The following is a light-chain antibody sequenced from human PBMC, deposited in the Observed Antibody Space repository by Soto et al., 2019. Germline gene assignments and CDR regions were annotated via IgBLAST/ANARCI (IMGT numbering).Light chain of an antibody. CDR3: QQYNTYPLT. J-gene: IGKJ4*01. V-gene: IGKV1-16*01. Sequence: DIQMTQSPSSLSASIGDGVTITCRASQGISSYLTWFQQKPGKPPKSLIYAAITLQSGVPSRFSGSGSGTDFTLTISDLQPEDFATYYCQQYNTYPLTFGGGTKVEIK. CDR1: QGISSY. CDR2: AAI.